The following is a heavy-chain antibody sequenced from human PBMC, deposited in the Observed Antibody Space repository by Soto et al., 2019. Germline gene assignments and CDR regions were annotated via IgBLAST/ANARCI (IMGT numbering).Heavy chain of an antibody. CDR3: ICNYEAY. Sequence: GGSVRLSCXASGFTFSNAWMSWVRQAPGKGLEWVGRIKSKTDGGTTDYAAPVKGRFTISRDDSKNTLYLQMNSLTTEDTAVYYCICNYEAYWGQGTLVTVSS. D-gene: IGHD4-4*01. J-gene: IGHJ4*02. CDR2: IKSKTDGGTT. CDR1: GFTFSNAW. V-gene: IGHV3-15*01.